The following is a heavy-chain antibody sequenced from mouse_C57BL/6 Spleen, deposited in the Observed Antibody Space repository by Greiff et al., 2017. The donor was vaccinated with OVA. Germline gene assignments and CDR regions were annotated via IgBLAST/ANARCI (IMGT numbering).Heavy chain of an antibody. CDR3: TRGNGYFDY. Sequence: QVQLQQSGAELVRPGASVTLSCKASGYTFTDYEMHWVKQTPVHGLEWIGAIDPETGGTAYNQKFKGKAILTADTSSSPAYMELRRLTSADSAVYYGTRGNGYFDYWGQGTTLTVSS. CDR2: IDPETGGT. V-gene: IGHV1-15*01. J-gene: IGHJ2*01. CDR1: GYTFTDYE. D-gene: IGHD2-1*01.